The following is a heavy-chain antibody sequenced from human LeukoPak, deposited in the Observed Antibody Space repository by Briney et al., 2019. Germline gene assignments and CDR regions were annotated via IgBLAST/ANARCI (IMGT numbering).Heavy chain of an antibody. D-gene: IGHD3-10*01. J-gene: IGHJ3*02. V-gene: IGHV3-7*04. CDR2: INQGGSEK. CDR3: ARDRRYYGSGSPHPDI. Sequence: GGSLRLSCAVSGFTFSGYWMSWVRQAPGKGLECVANINQGGSEKYYVDSVKCRFTISRDNAKNSLYLQTNSLRAEDTAVYYCARDRRYYGSGSPHPDIWGQGTMVTVSS. CDR1: GFTFSGYW.